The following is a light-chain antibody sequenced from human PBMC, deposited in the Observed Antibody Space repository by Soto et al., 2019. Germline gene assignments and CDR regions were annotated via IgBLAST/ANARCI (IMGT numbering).Light chain of an antibody. V-gene: IGKV1-39*01. CDR1: QSISTY. J-gene: IGKJ3*01. CDR2: AAA. CDR3: QQSYSTPFT. Sequence: DIQMTQSPSSLSASVRDGVTITCRASQSISTYLNWYQQKPGKVPKLLIYAAASLQSGVPSRFSGSGSGTDFTLTISSLQPEDFATYNCQQSYSTPFTFGPGTKVDIK.